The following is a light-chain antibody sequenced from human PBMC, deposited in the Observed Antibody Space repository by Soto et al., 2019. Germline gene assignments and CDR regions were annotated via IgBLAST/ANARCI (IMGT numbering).Light chain of an antibody. CDR2: EVT. CDR3: SSYSRSNDYVV. J-gene: IGLJ2*01. CDR1: SSDVGGYNY. Sequence: QSVLTQPPSASGSPGQSVTISCTGTSSDVGGYNYVSWYQQHPGKAPKLMIFEVTKRPSGVPGRFSGFKSGNTASLTVSGLQADDEADYYCSSYSRSNDYVVFGGGTKLTVL. V-gene: IGLV2-8*01.